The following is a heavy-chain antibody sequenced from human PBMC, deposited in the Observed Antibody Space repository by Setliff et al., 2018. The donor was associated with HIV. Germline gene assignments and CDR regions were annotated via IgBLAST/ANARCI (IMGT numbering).Heavy chain of an antibody. V-gene: IGHV1-24*01. J-gene: IGHJ4*02. CDR1: GYTLTELS. D-gene: IGHD3-22*01. CDR2: FDPKDGET. CDR3: ASGKYYDSSGYRDY. Sequence: GASVKVSCKVSGYTLTELSMHWVRQAPGKGLEWTGGFDPKDGETIYAQKFQGRVTMTEDTSTDTAYMELSSLRSEDTAVYYCASGKYYDSSGYRDYWGQGTLVTVSS.